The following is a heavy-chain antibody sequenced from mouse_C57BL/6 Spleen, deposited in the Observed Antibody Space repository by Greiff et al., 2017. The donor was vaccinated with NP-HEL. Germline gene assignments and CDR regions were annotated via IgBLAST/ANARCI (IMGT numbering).Heavy chain of an antibody. V-gene: IGHV1-59*01. CDR1: GYTFTSYW. CDR2: IDPSDSYT. J-gene: IGHJ1*03. Sequence: QVQLQQSGAELVRPGTSVKLSCKASGYTFTSYWMHWVKQRPGQGLEWIGVIDPSDSYTNYNQKFKGKATLTVDTSSSTAYMQLSSLTSEDSAVYYCARAPYDYDTFWYFEVWGTGTTVTVSS. CDR3: ARAPYDYDTFWYFEV. D-gene: IGHD2-4*01.